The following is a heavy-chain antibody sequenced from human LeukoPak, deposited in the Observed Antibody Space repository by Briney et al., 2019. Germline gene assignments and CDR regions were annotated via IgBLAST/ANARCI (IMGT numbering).Heavy chain of an antibody. CDR2: IFKGGIT. D-gene: IGHD3-10*01. V-gene: IGHV4-59*11. CDR1: GGSITNQY. J-gene: IGHJ5*02. Sequence: SETLSLTCTVSGGSITNQYWSWIRQPPGKGLEWIGYIFKGGITNYDPSLKSRATVSADTSKNQFSLKLTSVTAADTAVYYCARKVQGWFDLWGQGTLVTVSS. CDR3: ARKVQGWFDL.